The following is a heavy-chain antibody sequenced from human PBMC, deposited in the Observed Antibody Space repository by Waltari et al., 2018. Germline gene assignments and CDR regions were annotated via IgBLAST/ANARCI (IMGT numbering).Heavy chain of an antibody. V-gene: IGHV3-21*01. CDR1: GFTFSSYS. D-gene: IGHD3-3*01. J-gene: IGHJ4*02. CDR2: ISSSSSYI. CDR3: ARHLHYDFWSGYSFLGY. Sequence: EVQLVESGGGLVKPGGSLRLSCAASGFTFSSYSMNWVRQAPGKGLEWVSSISSSSSYIYYADSVKGRFTISRDNAKNSLYLQMNSLRAEDTAVYYCARHLHYDFWSGYSFLGYWGQGTLVTVSS.